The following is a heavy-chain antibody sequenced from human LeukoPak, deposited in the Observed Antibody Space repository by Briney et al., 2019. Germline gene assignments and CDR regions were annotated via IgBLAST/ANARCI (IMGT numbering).Heavy chain of an antibody. J-gene: IGHJ6*03. CDR2: IYHSGST. CDR3: ARQYDSYFYYYLDL. CDR1: GYSISSDYY. V-gene: IGHV4-38-2*01. D-gene: IGHD2-2*01. Sequence: SETLSLTCAVSGYSISSDYYWGWIRQPPGKGLEWIGSIYHSGSTYYNPSLKSRVTISFDTSKNQFSLKLSSVTAADTAVYYCARQYDSYFYYYLDLWGTGTTVTVSS.